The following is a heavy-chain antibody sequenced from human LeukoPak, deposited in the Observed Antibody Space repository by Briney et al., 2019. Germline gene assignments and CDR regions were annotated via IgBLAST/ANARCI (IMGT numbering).Heavy chain of an antibody. CDR2: IYYSGST. CDR3: ARAGVVTATDAFDI. D-gene: IGHD2-21*02. J-gene: IGHJ3*02. Sequence: SETLSLTCTVSGGSISSYYWSWIRQPPGKGLEWIGYIYYSGSTNYNPSLKSRVTISVDTSKNQFSLKLSSVTAADTAVYYCARAGVVTATDAFDIWGQGTMVTVSS. CDR1: GGSISSYY. V-gene: IGHV4-59*01.